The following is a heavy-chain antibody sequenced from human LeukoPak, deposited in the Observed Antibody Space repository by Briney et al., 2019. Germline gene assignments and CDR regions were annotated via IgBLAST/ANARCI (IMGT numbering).Heavy chain of an antibody. CDR2: IYYSGST. CDR3: ARGGVATTRGAFDI. V-gene: IGHV4-39*07. J-gene: IGHJ3*02. D-gene: IGHD5-24*01. CDR1: GGSISSSSYY. Sequence: SETLSLTCTVSGGSISSSSYYWGWIRQPPGKGLEWIGSIYYSGSTYYNPSLKSRVTISVDTSKNQFSLKLSSVTAADTAVYYCARGGVATTRGAFDIWGQGTMVTVSS.